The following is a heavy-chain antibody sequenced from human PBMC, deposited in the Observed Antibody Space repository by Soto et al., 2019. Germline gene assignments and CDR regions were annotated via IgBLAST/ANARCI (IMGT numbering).Heavy chain of an antibody. V-gene: IGHV3-23*01. Sequence: EVQLLESGGGLVQPGGSLRLSCAASGFTFSSYAMSWVRQAPGKGLEWVSAISGSGGSTYYADSVKGRFTISRDNSKNTLYLQMNSLRAEDTAVYYCAKAVVVVPAARWGSIDYWGQGTLVTVSS. D-gene: IGHD2-2*01. J-gene: IGHJ4*02. CDR3: AKAVVVVPAARWGSIDY. CDR2: ISGSGGST. CDR1: GFTFSSYA.